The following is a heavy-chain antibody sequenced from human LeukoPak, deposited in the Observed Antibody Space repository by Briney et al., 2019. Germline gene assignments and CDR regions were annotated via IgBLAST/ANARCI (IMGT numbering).Heavy chain of an antibody. CDR2: IISILGIA. Sequence: GASVKVSCKASGGTFISYTISWVRQAPGQGLEWMGRIISILGIANYAQKFQGRVTITADKSTSTAYMELSSLRSEDTAVYYCARDLGSGHVDYWGQGTLVTVSS. D-gene: IGHD3-3*01. V-gene: IGHV1-69*04. J-gene: IGHJ4*02. CDR3: ARDLGSGHVDY. CDR1: GGTFISYT.